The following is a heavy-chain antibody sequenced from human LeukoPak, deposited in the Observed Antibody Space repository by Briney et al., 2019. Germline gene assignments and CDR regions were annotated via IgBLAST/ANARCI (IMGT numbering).Heavy chain of an antibody. J-gene: IGHJ4*02. CDR2: ISSSSTYI. CDR1: GFTFSYYY. Sequence: GGSLRLSCAASGFTFSYYYMSWVRQAPGKGLEWVSSISSSSTYIYYADSVKGRFTISRDNAKNSLYLQMNSLRAEDTAVYHCAREGYSNYFGYWGQGTLVTVSS. V-gene: IGHV3-21*01. CDR3: AREGYSNYFGY. D-gene: IGHD4-11*01.